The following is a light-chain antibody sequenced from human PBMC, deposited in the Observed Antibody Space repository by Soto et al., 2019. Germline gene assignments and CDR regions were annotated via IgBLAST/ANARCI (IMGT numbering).Light chain of an antibody. CDR2: GAS. Sequence: EIVLTQSPGTLSLSPGERATLSCRASQSVSNNYLAWYQQKPGQAPRLLIYGASNRATGIPDRFSGSGSGTDFTLTISSLEPEDFAIYYCQQRSNWPPPITFGQGTRLEIK. CDR3: QQRSNWPPPIT. V-gene: IGKV3D-20*02. CDR1: QSVSNNY. J-gene: IGKJ5*01.